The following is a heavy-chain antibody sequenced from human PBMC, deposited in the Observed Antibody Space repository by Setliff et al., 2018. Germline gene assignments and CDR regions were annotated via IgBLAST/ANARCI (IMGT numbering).Heavy chain of an antibody. J-gene: IGHJ4*02. D-gene: IGHD4-17*01. CDR1: GYTFTGHY. Sequence: ASVKVSCKASGYTFTGHYLHWVRQAPGQGLEWMGRIKPNTGGTTYAQKFLGRVTMTGVTSINTTYMELSGLRSDDTAVYYCARTAYYGDYFYWGQGTLVTSPQ. CDR3: ARTAYYGDYFY. CDR2: IKPNTGGT. V-gene: IGHV1-2*06.